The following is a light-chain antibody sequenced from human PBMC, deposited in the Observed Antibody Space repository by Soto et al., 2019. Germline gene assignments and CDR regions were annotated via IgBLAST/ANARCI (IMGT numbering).Light chain of an antibody. J-gene: IGLJ2*01. CDR1: SSDVGGYSF. CDR3: SSYTSSNTYVV. CDR2: EVI. Sequence: QSALTQPASVSGSPGQSITISCTGSSSDVGGYSFVSWYQHHPGKAPKVIIYEVIKRPSGVSNRFSGSKSGNTASLTISGLQAEDEAHYYCSSYTSSNTYVVFGGGTKVTVL. V-gene: IGLV2-14*01.